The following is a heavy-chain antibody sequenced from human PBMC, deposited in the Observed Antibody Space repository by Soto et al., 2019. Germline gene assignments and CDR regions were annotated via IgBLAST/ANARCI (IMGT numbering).Heavy chain of an antibody. V-gene: IGHV3-74*01. J-gene: IGHJ4*02. D-gene: IGHD3-22*01. CDR2: INSDGSRT. CDR3: ARGDGDYYDGNGYLGRH. CDR1: GFTFTNYW. Sequence: PGGSLRLSCAASGFTFTNYWMNWVRQPPGKGLVWVSRINSDGSRTSYADSAKGRFTISRDNAKSTVYLQMNSLRAEDTAVYYCARGDGDYYDGNGYLGRHWGQGTLVTVSS.